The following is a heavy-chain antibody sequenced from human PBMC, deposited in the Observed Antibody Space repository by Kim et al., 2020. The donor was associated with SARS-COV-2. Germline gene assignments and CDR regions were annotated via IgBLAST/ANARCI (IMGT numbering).Heavy chain of an antibody. J-gene: IGHJ3*02. CDR3: AKDKGSSSYYDAFDI. D-gene: IGHD6-13*01. Sequence: DTVKGRFTISRDNSKNSLYLQMKSLRTEDTALYYCAKDKGSSSYYDAFDIWGQGTMVTVSS. V-gene: IGHV3-43*01.